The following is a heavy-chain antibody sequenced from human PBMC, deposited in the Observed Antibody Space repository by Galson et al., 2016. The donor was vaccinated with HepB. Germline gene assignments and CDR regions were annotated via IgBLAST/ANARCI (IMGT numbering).Heavy chain of an antibody. CDR1: GYTFTNYA. CDR2: INAGNGNT. D-gene: IGHD3-22*01. Sequence: SVKVSCKASGYTFTNYAMHWVRQAPGQRLEWMGWINAGNGNTKYSQKFQGRVTITRDTSASTAYMELSSLRSEDTAVYYCVRDHYDSSGYPYSWFDPWGQGTLVTVSS. J-gene: IGHJ5*02. CDR3: VRDHYDSSGYPYSWFDP. V-gene: IGHV1-3*01.